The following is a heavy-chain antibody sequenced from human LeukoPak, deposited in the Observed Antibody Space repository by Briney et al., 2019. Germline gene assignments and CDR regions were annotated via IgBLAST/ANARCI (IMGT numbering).Heavy chain of an antibody. CDR3: ARDSLMTVASDYYYYYMDV. Sequence: GGSLRLSCAASGFTVSNKYISWVRQAPGKGLEWLSAMYIGGSTYYADSVKGRFTISRENAKNSLYLQMNSLRAEDTAVYYCARDSLMTVASDYYYYYMDVWGKGTTVTVSS. V-gene: IGHV3-53*01. J-gene: IGHJ6*03. CDR2: MYIGGST. D-gene: IGHD3-22*01. CDR1: GFTVSNKY.